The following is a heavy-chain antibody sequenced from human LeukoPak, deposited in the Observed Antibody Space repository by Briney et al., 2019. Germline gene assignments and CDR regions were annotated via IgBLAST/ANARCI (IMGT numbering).Heavy chain of an antibody. Sequence: GGSLRLSCAASGFTVSSNYMSWVRQAPGKGLEWVSVIYSGGSTYYADSVKGRFTISRDNSKNTLYLQMNSLRAEDTAVYYCXKSGSRYGDFYFDYWGQGTLVTVSS. CDR2: IYSGGST. J-gene: IGHJ4*02. V-gene: IGHV3-53*01. D-gene: IGHD4-17*01. CDR1: GFTVSSNY. CDR3: XKSGSRYGDFYFDY.